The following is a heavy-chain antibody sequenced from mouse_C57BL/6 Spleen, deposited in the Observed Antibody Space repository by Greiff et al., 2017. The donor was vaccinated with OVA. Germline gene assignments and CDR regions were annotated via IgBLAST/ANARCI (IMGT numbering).Heavy chain of an antibody. D-gene: IGHD2-4*01. CDR2: ISDGGSYT. J-gene: IGHJ2*01. Sequence: DVQLQESGGGLVKPGGSLKLSCAASGFTFSSYAMSWVRQTPEKRLEWVATISDGGSYTYYPDNVKGRFTISRDNAKNNLYLQMSHLKSEDTAMYYCARDGYYDEGFDYWGQGTTLTVSS. V-gene: IGHV5-4*01. CDR1: GFTFSSYA. CDR3: ARDGYYDEGFDY.